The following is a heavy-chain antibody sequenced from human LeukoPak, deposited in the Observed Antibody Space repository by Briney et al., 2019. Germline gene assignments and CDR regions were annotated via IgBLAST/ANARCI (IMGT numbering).Heavy chain of an antibody. CDR2: IYSGGST. CDR1: GFTVSDNY. CDR3: ARVASDSSGWYHFDY. Sequence: PGGSLRLSCAASGFTVSDNYMNWVRQAPGKGLEWVSVIYSGGSTCYADSVKGRFIISRDNSKNTLYLQMNSLRAEDTAMYYCARVASDSSGWYHFDYWGQGTLVTVSS. D-gene: IGHD6-19*01. J-gene: IGHJ4*02. V-gene: IGHV3-53*01.